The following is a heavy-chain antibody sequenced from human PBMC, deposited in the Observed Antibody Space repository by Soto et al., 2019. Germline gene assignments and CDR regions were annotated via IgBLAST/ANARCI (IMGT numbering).Heavy chain of an antibody. CDR1: GFTFSSYW. CDR2: IRQDGSDK. CDR3: ASPQQWLGQRGDFDY. J-gene: IGHJ4*02. V-gene: IGHV3-7*05. D-gene: IGHD6-19*01. Sequence: EVQLVESGGGLVQPGGSLRLSCAASGFTFSSYWMSWVRQAPGKGLEWVANIRQDGSDKYYVDSVKGPFTSSRDNSKDSLYLQMNSLRAEDTAIYYCASPQQWLGQRGDFDYWGQGTLVTVSS.